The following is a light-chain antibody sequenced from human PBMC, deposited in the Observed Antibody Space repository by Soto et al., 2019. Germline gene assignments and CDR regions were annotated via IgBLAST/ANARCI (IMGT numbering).Light chain of an antibody. J-gene: IGLJ1*01. CDR3: SSDTSSSTSV. V-gene: IGLV2-14*01. CDR2: EVN. Sequence: QSALTQPASVSGSPGQSITLSCTGTSSDIGGYNYVSWYQQHPGAAPKLMIFEVNNRPSVVSHLFSGSKSGNTASLTISGLQAEDEADYYCSSDTSSSTSVFGGGTKLTVL. CDR1: SSDIGGYNY.